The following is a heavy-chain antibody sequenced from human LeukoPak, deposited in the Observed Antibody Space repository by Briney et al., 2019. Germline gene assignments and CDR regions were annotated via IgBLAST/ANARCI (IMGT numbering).Heavy chain of an antibody. Sequence: GGSLRLSCAASGFTFSSYSMHWVRQSPGKGLEWVSSISSSSSYIYYTDSLKGRFTISRDNAKNSLYLQMNSLRAEDTAVYYCANTPYDRSGRGSLHYFDNWGQGTLVTVSS. CDR3: ANTPYDRSGRGSLHYFDN. D-gene: IGHD3-22*01. CDR2: ISSSSSYI. CDR1: GFTFSSYS. V-gene: IGHV3-21*01. J-gene: IGHJ4*02.